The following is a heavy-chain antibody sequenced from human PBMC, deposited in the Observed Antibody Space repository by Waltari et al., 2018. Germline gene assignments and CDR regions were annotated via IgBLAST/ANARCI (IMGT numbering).Heavy chain of an antibody. CDR2: ICLSGRT. CDR3: DRGSSGWSPPQIDY. D-gene: IGHD6-19*01. CDR1: GCSISSGGYS. V-gene: IGHV4-30-2*01. Sequence: QLQLQESGSGLVKPSQTLSLTCAVSGCSISSGGYSWRWIRQPPGKGLEWIGYICLSGRTYYHPSLKSRVTISVDRSKNQFSLKLSYVTAADTAVYYCDRGSSGWSPPQIDYWGQGTLVTVSA. J-gene: IGHJ4*02.